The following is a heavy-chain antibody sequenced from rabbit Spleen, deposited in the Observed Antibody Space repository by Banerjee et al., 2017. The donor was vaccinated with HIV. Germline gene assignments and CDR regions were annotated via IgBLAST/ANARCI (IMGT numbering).Heavy chain of an antibody. CDR3: ARLSSGAFNL. CDR2: INIVTGKS. Sequence: EQLEESGGGLVKPEGSLTLTCKASGVSLNDKDVMCWVRQAPGKGLEWIACINIVTGKSVYASWAKGRFTITRSTSLNTVTLQLNSLTAVDTATYFCARLSSGAFNLWGQGTLVTVS. J-gene: IGHJ4*01. D-gene: IGHD1-1*01. V-gene: IGHV1S47*01. CDR1: GVSLNDKD.